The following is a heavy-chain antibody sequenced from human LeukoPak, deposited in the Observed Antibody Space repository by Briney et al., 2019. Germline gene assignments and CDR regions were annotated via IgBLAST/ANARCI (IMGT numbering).Heavy chain of an antibody. J-gene: IGHJ6*02. CDR3: ARVWYYYDSSGYYHWYYYYGMDV. Sequence: GGSLRLSCAASGFTFSSYGMHWVRQAPGKGLEWVAFIRYDGSNKYYADSVKGRFTISRDNSKNTRYLQMNSLRAEDTAVYYCARVWYYYDSSGYYHWYYYYGMDVWGQGTTVTVSS. V-gene: IGHV3-30*02. D-gene: IGHD3-22*01. CDR1: GFTFSSYG. CDR2: IRYDGSNK.